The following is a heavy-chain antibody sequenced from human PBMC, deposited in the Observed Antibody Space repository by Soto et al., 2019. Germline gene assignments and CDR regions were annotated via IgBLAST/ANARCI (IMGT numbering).Heavy chain of an antibody. CDR2: IWSDGSND. CDR3: AREGPWSGTNAFDI. Sequence: GGSLRLSCAASGFIFSDHGMHWVRQAPGKGLEWVAVIWSDGSNDNYPDSVKGRFTISRDNSKNTVSLQMNSLRVEDTAVYYCAREGPWSGTNAFDIWGQGTMVTVSS. CDR1: GFIFSDHG. J-gene: IGHJ3*02. V-gene: IGHV3-33*01. D-gene: IGHD3-3*01.